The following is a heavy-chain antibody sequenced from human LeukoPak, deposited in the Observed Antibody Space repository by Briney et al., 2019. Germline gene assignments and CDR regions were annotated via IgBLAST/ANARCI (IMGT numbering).Heavy chain of an antibody. J-gene: IGHJ4*02. CDR2: MYYTGST. Sequence: SETLSLTCTVSDGSISTYYWSWIRQPPGKRLEWIGYMYYTGSTSYNPSLKSRVTISVDTSKNQLSLKLTSVTAADTAVYYCARGTCSNGVCYRHGEGFHYWGQGTLVTVSS. D-gene: IGHD2-8*01. CDR1: DGSISTYY. V-gene: IGHV4-59*01. CDR3: ARGTCSNGVCYRHGEGFHY.